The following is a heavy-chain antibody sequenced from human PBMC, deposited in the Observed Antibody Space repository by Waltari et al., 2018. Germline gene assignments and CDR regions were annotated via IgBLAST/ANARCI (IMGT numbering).Heavy chain of an antibody. CDR2: IYSSGST. J-gene: IGHJ4*02. D-gene: IGHD4-17*01. Sequence: QVQLQESGPGLVKPSETLSLTCAVSGGSLTYNYWSWIRQPPGKGMGWIAYIYSSGSTNYNPSLRSRLTISVDTSKNQFSLNMSSVTATDTAVYYCARGVGSGDYNLDYWGQGTLVTVSS. V-gene: IGHV4-59*12. CDR3: ARGVGSGDYNLDY. CDR1: GGSLTYNY.